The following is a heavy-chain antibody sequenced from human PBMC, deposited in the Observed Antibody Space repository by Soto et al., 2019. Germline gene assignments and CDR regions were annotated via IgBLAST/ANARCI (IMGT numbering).Heavy chain of an antibody. CDR3: VRSGIALLLRHSSFET. Sequence: EVQLVESGGGLVKPGGSLRLSCAASGFTFNTYDMNWVRQAPGTGLEWVSSITTSSAYIYYAYSLKGRITISRDNAQNSLLLQMNSLRAQDTAVYYCVRSGIALLLRHSSFETWCQGTRVTVSS. CDR2: ITTSSAYI. V-gene: IGHV3-21*01. D-gene: IGHD2-21*01. J-gene: IGHJ5*02. CDR1: GFTFNTYD.